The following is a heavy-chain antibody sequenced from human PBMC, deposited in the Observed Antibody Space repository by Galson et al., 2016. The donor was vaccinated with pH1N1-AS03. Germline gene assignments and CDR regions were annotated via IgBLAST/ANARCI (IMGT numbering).Heavy chain of an antibody. Sequence: SLRLSCAASGFIVSDYGMSWVRQAPGKGLEWVANIKKDGGEKYYVDSVRGRFTISRDNAKKSLYLQMSSLRVEDTAVYYCASSGFWGRGTLVAVSS. D-gene: IGHD3-10*01. V-gene: IGHV3-7*03. J-gene: IGHJ4*02. CDR1: GFIVSDYG. CDR2: IKKDGGEK. CDR3: ASSGF.